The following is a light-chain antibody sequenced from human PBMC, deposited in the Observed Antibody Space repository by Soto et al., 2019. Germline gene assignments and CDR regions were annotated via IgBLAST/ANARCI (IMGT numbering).Light chain of an antibody. V-gene: IGKV1-39*01. CDR3: QQLNIYPST. Sequence: DIQMTQSPSSLSASVGDRVTITCRASQRINNYLNWYQQKPGQAPKLLIFAASSLQVGVPSRFSGSGSGTDFTLTISSLQPEDFATYYCQQLNIYPSTFGGGTKVDIK. CDR1: QRINNY. J-gene: IGKJ4*01. CDR2: AAS.